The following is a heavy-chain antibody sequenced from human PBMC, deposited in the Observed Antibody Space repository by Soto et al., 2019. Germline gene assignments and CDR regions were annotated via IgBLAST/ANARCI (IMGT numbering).Heavy chain of an antibody. J-gene: IGHJ6*02. CDR2: IWNDGNGY. CDR1: GFTFNNYG. V-gene: IGHV3-33*01. CDR3: ARRQISPPTRGAASARGGMDV. Sequence: QVQLVESGGGVVQPGRSLRLACAASGFTFNNYGMHWVRQAPGKGLEWVAVIWNDGNGYYYANSVKGRFTISRDNSKNTVYLQMSSLRAEDTAVYYCARRQISPPTRGAASARGGMDVWGQWTTVTVSS. D-gene: IGHD6-13*01.